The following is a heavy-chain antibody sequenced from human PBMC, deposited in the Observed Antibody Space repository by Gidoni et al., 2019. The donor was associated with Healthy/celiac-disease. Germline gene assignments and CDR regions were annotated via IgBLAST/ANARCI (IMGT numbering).Heavy chain of an antibody. V-gene: IGHV3-30*18. D-gene: IGHD3-22*01. Sequence: QVQLVESGGGVVEPGRSLRLSCAASGCTLSSYGMHWVRPAPGKGLEWVAFMSYDGSNKYYADSVKGRFTISRDNSKNSLFLQMNSLRAEDTAVYYCAKSGTYYYDSSGDWGQGTLVTVSS. J-gene: IGHJ4*02. CDR3: AKSGTYYYDSSGD. CDR1: GCTLSSYG. CDR2: MSYDGSNK.